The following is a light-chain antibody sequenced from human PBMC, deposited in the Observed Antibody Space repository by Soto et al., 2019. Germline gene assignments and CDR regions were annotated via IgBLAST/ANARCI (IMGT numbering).Light chain of an antibody. J-gene: IGKJ5*01. CDR3: QQYGSSVT. CDR1: QSVSSSY. V-gene: IGKV3-20*01. CDR2: GAS. Sequence: ENVFTQSPGTPSFSPGEKDTLSCTASQSVSSSYLAWYQQKPGQAPRLLIYGASSRATGIPDRFSGSGSGTDFTLTISRLEPEDFAVYYCQQYGSSVTFGQGTRLEIK.